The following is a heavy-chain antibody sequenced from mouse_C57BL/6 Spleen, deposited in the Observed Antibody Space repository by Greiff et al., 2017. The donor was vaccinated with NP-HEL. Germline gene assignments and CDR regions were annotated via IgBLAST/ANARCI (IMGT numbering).Heavy chain of an antibody. J-gene: IGHJ1*03. Sequence: EVMLVESGGGLVQPGGSLKLSCAASGFTFSDYGMAWVRQAPRKGTEGVAFISNLAYSIYYADTVTGRFTISRENAKNTLYLEMSSLRSEDTAMYYCATRRDWYFDVWGTGTTVTVSS. V-gene: IGHV5-15*01. CDR2: ISNLAYSI. CDR1: GFTFSDYG. CDR3: ATRRDWYFDV.